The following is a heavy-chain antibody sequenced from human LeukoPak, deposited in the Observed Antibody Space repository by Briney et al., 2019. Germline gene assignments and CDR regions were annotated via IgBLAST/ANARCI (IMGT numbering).Heavy chain of an antibody. CDR1: GYTFTSYG. Sequence: ASVKVSCKASGYTFTSYGISWVRQAPGQGLEWMGWISAYNGNTNYAQKLQGRVTMTTDTSTSTAYMELRSLRSDDTAVYYCARDGQTFRSGSYSDPFDYWGQGTLVTVSS. CDR3: ARDGQTFRSGSYSDPFDY. J-gene: IGHJ4*02. D-gene: IGHD1-26*01. V-gene: IGHV1-18*01. CDR2: ISAYNGNT.